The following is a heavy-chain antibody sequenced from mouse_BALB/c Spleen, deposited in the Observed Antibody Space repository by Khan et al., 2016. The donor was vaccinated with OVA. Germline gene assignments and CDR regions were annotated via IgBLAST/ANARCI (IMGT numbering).Heavy chain of an antibody. J-gene: IGHJ3*01. V-gene: IGHV1-26*01. Sequence: VQLKQSGPDLVKPGASVKISCKASGYSFTVYYMTWVKQSHRKSPEWIGRVNPNNGDTNYNQNFKGKAILTVDKSSNTAYMELRSLTSEDSAVFYCARGYEFFPYWGQGTLVTVSA. CDR2: VNPNNGDT. CDR1: GYSFTVYY. CDR3: ARGYEFFPY. D-gene: IGHD2-12*01.